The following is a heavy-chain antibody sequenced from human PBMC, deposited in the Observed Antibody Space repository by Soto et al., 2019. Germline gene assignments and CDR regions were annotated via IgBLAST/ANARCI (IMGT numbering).Heavy chain of an antibody. V-gene: IGHV3-73*01. J-gene: IGHJ6*03. Sequence: EVQLVESGGGLVQPGGSLKLSCAASGFTFSGSAMHWVRQASGKGLEWVGRIRSKANSYATAYAASVKGRFTISRDDSKNTAYLQMNSLKTEDTAVYYCTSLMYCSSTSCRLYYYMDVWGKGTTVTVSS. CDR2: IRSKANSYAT. D-gene: IGHD2-2*01. CDR3: TSLMYCSSTSCRLYYYMDV. CDR1: GFTFSGSA.